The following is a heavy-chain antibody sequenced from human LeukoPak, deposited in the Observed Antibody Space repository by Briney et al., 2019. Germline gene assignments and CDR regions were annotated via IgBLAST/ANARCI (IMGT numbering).Heavy chain of an antibody. V-gene: IGHV4-34*01. CDR2: INHSGST. D-gene: IGHD1-26*01. J-gene: IGHJ4*02. CDR1: GGSFSGYY. Sequence: SETLSLTCAVYGGSFSGYYWSWIRQPPGKGLEWIGEINHSGSTNYNPSLKSRVTISVDTSKNQFSLKLSPVTAADTAVYYCARHGRIVNLDYWGQGTLVTVSS. CDR3: ARHGRIVNLDY.